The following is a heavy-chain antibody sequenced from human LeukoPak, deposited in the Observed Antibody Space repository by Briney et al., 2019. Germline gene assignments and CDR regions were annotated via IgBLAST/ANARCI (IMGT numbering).Heavy chain of an antibody. CDR2: ISSSSSYI. D-gene: IGHD6-13*01. CDR3: ARGRYSSSWYFDY. CDR1: GFTFSSYS. J-gene: IGHJ4*02. V-gene: IGHV3-21*01. Sequence: GGSLRLSCAASGFTFSSYSMSWVRQAPGKGLEWVSSISSSSSYIYYADSVKGRFTISRDNAKNSLYLQVNSLRAEDTAVYYCARGRYSSSWYFDYWGQGTLVTVSS.